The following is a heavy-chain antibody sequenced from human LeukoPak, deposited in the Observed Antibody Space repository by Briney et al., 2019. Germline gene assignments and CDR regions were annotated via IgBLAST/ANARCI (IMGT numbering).Heavy chain of an antibody. CDR1: GFSFSTSW. J-gene: IGHJ4*02. CDR2: IYYDGSTK. Sequence: GGSLRLACAASGFSFSTSWMAWVRQAPGKGLGWVGNIYYDGSTKYYGDSVKGRFTISRDKAKNSLYLQMNSLREEDTAVYYCASSHDSSGNDWGQGTMVTVSS. V-gene: IGHV3-7*01. CDR3: ASSHDSSGND. D-gene: IGHD3-22*01.